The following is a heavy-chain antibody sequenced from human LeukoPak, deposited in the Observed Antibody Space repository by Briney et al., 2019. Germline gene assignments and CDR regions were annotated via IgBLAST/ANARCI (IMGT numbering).Heavy chain of an antibody. CDR1: GYTFTSYA. CDR3: ARVGVIGDKCSGGSCPTAFDY. Sequence: ASVKDSCKASGYTFTSYAMKWVRRAAGQGLEWMGWINTNTGMPTYAHVFTGRFVFSLDTSVSTAYLQISSLKAEDTAVYYCARVGVIGDKCSGGSCPTAFDYWGQGTLVTVSS. D-gene: IGHD2-15*01. J-gene: IGHJ4*02. CDR2: INTNTGMP. V-gene: IGHV7-4-1*02.